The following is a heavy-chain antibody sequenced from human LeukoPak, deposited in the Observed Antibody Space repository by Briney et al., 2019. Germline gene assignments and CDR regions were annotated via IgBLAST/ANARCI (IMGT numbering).Heavy chain of an antibody. CDR3: ARSAAGTVGSGDFDY. Sequence: PSETLSLTCTLYARSINSTTYLWDWVRQHPGRGLEWIGSIFYSGSTNYNASLKSRVTISVNTSKNQFSLRLSSVTAADTAVYYCARSAAGTVGSGDFDYWGQGTLVTVSS. CDR1: ARSINSTTYL. V-gene: IGHV4-39*01. D-gene: IGHD6-13*01. J-gene: IGHJ4*02. CDR2: IFYSGST.